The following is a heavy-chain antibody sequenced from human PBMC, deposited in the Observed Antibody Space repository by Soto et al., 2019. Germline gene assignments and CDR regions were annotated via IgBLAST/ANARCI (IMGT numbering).Heavy chain of an antibody. V-gene: IGHV1-69*13. CDR1: GGTFSSYA. Sequence: SVKVSCKASGGTFSSYAISWVRQAPGQGLEWMGGIIPIFGTANYAQKFQGRVTITADESTSTAYMELSSLRSEDTAVYYCAKDIVVVVAAPYYYYYGMDVWGQGTTVTVSS. D-gene: IGHD2-15*01. J-gene: IGHJ6*02. CDR3: AKDIVVVVAAPYYYYYGMDV. CDR2: IIPIFGTA.